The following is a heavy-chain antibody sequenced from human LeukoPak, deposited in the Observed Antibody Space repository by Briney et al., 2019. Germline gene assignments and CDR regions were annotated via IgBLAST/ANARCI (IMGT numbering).Heavy chain of an antibody. V-gene: IGHV3-23*01. J-gene: IGHJ4*02. CDR1: GFTFSSYA. CDR2: ISGGGGST. Sequence: GGSLRLSCGASGFTFSSYAMSWVRQAPGKGLEWVSAISGGGGSTYYADSVKGRFTISRDNSKNTLYLQMNSLRAEDTAVYYCARDNSQWLVQVWGQGTLVTVSS. D-gene: IGHD6-19*01. CDR3: ARDNSQWLVQV.